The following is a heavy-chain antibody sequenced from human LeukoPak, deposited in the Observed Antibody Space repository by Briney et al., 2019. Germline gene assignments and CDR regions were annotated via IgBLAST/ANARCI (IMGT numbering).Heavy chain of an antibody. Sequence: SETLSLTCTVSGGSISSSSYYWGWIRQPPGKGLEWIGSIYYSGSTYYNPSLKSRVTISVDTSKNQFSLKLSSVTAADTAVYYCARGSRYSSSSPDYYYYYMDVWGKGTTVTVSS. J-gene: IGHJ6*03. CDR3: ARGSRYSSSSPDYYYYYMDV. V-gene: IGHV4-39*07. D-gene: IGHD6-6*01. CDR2: IYYSGST. CDR1: GGSISSSSYY.